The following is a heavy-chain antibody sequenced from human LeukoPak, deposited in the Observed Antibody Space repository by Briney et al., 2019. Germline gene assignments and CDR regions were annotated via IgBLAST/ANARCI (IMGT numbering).Heavy chain of an antibody. J-gene: IGHJ6*03. CDR2: MSYSGRT. CDR3: ARTSEGYCRGGSCWDYYYYMDV. V-gene: IGHV4-59*02. CDR1: GDSVSSYY. D-gene: IGHD2-15*01. Sequence: SETLSLTCSVSGDSVSSYYWSWIRQTPEKGLEWIGYMSYSGRTDYGPSLKSRVTISVDTSKNQFSLKLTSVTAADTAVYYCARTSEGYCRGGSCWDYYYYMDVWGKGTTVTVSS.